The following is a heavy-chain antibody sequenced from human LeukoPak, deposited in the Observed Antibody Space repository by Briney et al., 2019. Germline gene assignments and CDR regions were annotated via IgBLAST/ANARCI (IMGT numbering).Heavy chain of an antibody. CDR1: GYTFTSYG. Sequence: GASVKVSGKASGYTFTSYGISWVRQAPGQGLEWMGWISAYNGNTNYAQKLQGRVTMTTDTSTSTAYMELRSLRSNDTAVYYCARISPMVLGVIGHIDYWGQGTLVTVSS. V-gene: IGHV1-18*01. J-gene: IGHJ4*02. D-gene: IGHD3-10*01. CDR2: ISAYNGNT. CDR3: ARISPMVLGVIGHIDY.